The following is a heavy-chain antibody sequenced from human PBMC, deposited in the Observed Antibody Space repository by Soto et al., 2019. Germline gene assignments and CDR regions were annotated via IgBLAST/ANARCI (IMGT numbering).Heavy chain of an antibody. CDR1: GYTFTSYG. CDR3: ARDFPLRELPSNYNWFDP. Sequence: ASVKVSCKASGYTFTSYGISWVRQAPGQGLEWMGWISAYNGNTNYAQKLQGRVTMTTDTSTSKAYMELRSLRSDDTAVYYCARDFPLRELPSNYNWFDPWGQGTLVTVSS. D-gene: IGHD1-26*01. CDR2: ISAYNGNT. V-gene: IGHV1-18*01. J-gene: IGHJ5*02.